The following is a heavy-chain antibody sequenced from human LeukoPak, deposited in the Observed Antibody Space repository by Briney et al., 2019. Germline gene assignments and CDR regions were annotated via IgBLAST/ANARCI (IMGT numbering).Heavy chain of an antibody. CDR3: ARGLRSGSGWYFDY. V-gene: IGHV3-48*02. CDR2: ISSGSITI. CDR1: GFTFSTYS. D-gene: IGHD6-19*01. Sequence: GGSLRLSCAASGFTFSTYSMNWVRQAPGKGLEWVSYISSGSITIYYADSVKGRFTISRDNAKNSLYLQMNSLRDEDTAVYYCARGLRSGSGWYFDYWGQGTTVTVSS. J-gene: IGHJ4*03.